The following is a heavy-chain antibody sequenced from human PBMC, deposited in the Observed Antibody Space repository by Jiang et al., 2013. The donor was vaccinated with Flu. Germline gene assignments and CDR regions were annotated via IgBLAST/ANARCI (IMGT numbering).Heavy chain of an antibody. CDR1: GYSFTSYW. V-gene: IGHV5-51*01. Sequence: GAEVKKPGESLKISCKASGYSFTSYWIGWVRQMSGKGLEWMGIIYPGDSDTRYSPSFQGQVTMSVDKSIDTAYLQWSSLKASDTAMYYCARSYTANWFDPWGQGTLVTVSS. D-gene: IGHD3-16*02. J-gene: IGHJ5*02. CDR3: ARSYTANWFDP. CDR2: IYPGDSDT.